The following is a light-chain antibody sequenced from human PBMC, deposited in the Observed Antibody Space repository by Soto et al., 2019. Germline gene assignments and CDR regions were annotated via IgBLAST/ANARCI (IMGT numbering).Light chain of an antibody. V-gene: IGKV3-20*01. CDR2: GAS. CDR1: QRVSARY. J-gene: IGKJ1*01. CDR3: QQYSDSPPT. Sequence: IVLTQSPGTLSLSPWDRATLSCRASQRVSARYLAWYHQKPGQAPRLLIFGASDRATGIPDRFSGSGSGTDFTFTIDRLEPEDFAMYYCQQYSDSPPTFGQGTKVDIK.